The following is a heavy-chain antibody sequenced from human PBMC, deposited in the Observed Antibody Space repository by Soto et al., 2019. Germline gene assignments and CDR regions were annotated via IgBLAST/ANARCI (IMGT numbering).Heavy chain of an antibody. CDR1: GFTVSSNY. J-gene: IGHJ3*02. Sequence: PGGSLRLSCAASGFTVSSNYMSWVRQAPGKGLEWVSVIYSGGSTYYADSVKGRFTISRDNSKNTLYLQMNSLRAEDTAVYYCARGWGSRCSGGSCYFPAFDIWGQGTMVTVSS. CDR2: IYSGGST. CDR3: ARGWGSRCSGGSCYFPAFDI. V-gene: IGHV3-66*01. D-gene: IGHD2-15*01.